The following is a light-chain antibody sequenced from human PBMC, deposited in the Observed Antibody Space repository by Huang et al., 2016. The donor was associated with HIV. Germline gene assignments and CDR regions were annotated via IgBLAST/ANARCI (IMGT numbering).Light chain of an antibody. V-gene: IGKV1-5*03. J-gene: IGKJ2*01. CDR2: KAS. CDR1: QCISRW. Sequence: DIQMTQSPSTLSASVGDRVTITCRASQCISRWLAWYQQKPGKAPKVLIYKASTLHSGVPSRFSGSGSGTEFTLTISSLQPDDFATYYCQQYNHYSTFGQGTKLEIK. CDR3: QQYNHYST.